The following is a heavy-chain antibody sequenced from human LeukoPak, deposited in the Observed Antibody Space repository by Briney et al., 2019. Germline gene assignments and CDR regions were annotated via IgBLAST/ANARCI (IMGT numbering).Heavy chain of an antibody. J-gene: IGHJ4*02. D-gene: IGHD6-19*01. CDR3: ARVGGWYESEQDYFDY. CDR1: GGTFSSYA. CDR2: IIPIFGTA. V-gene: IGHV1-69*06. Sequence: GASVKVSCKASGGTFSSYAISWVRQAPGQGLEWMGGIIPIFGTANYAQKFQGRVTITADKSTSTAYMELSSLRSEDTAVYYCARVGGWYESEQDYFDYWGQGTLVTVPS.